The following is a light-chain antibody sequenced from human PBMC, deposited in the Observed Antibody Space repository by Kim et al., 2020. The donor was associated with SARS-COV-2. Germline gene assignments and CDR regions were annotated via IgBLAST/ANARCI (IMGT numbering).Light chain of an antibody. V-gene: IGLV2-11*01. J-gene: IGLJ2*01. Sequence: QSALTQPRPVSGSPGQSVTISCTGTSSDVGGYNFVSWYQQHPGKAPKLMIYAVTERPSGVPARFSGSKSGNTASLTISGLLAEDEADYYCCSYAFTVVVFCGGTQLTVL. CDR3: CSYAFTVVV. CDR2: AVT. CDR1: SSDVGGYNF.